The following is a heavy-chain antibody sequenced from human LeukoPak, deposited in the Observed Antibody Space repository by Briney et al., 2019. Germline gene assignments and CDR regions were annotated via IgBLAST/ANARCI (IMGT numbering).Heavy chain of an antibody. CDR1: GYTFTGYY. D-gene: IGHD2-2*01. V-gene: IGHV1-2*02. Sequence: ASVRVSCKASGYTFTGYYMHWVRQAPGQGLEWMGWINPNSGGTNYAQKFQGRVTMTRDTSISTAYMELSRLRSDDTAVYYCARELGYCSSTSCYHHFDYWGQGALVTLSS. CDR2: INPNSGGT. CDR3: ARELGYCSSTSCYHHFDY. J-gene: IGHJ4*02.